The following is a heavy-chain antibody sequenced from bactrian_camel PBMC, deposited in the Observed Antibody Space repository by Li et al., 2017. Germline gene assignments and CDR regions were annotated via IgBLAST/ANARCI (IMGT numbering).Heavy chain of an antibody. V-gene: IGHV3S31*01. CDR2: INSGGGST. Sequence: DVQLVESGGGLVQPWGSLRLSCVASGFTFSSYAMSWVRQAPGKGLEWVSTINSGGGSTHYADSVKGRFTVSRDDAGNTLYLQLTLLKTEDTAMYYCAQDGLLWGQGTQVTVS. CDR3: AQDGLL. CDR1: GFTFSSYA. J-gene: IGHJ4*01. D-gene: IGHD1*01.